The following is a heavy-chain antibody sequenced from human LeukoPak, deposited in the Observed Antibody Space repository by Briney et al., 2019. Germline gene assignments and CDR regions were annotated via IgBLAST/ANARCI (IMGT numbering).Heavy chain of an antibody. CDR1: GYTFTGYY. CDR2: INPNSGGT. CDR3: ARRDLDYYGSGKDY. D-gene: IGHD3-10*01. J-gene: IGHJ4*02. Sequence: ASVKVSCKASGYTFTGYYMHWVRQAPGQGLEWMGWINPNSGGTNYAQKFQGRVTMTRNTSISTAYMELSSLRSEDTAVYYCARRDLDYYGSGKDYWGQGTLVTVSS. V-gene: IGHV1-2*02.